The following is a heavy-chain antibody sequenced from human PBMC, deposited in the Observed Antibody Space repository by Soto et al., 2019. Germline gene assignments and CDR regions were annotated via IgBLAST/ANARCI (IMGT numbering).Heavy chain of an antibody. CDR2: IWYDGVTK. J-gene: IGHJ6*02. D-gene: IGHD1-26*01. V-gene: IGHV3-33*06. Sequence: QVRLVESGGGVVQPGRSLRLSCAASGFTFSDYGMHWVRQAPGKGLECVAVIWYDGVTKYYADSVKVRFTISRDNSERTLYLLMNNLRAEDTAIYYCSKPQKLGHSFYGMDIWGQGPPVTVSS. CDR1: GFTFSDYG. CDR3: SKPQKLGHSFYGMDI.